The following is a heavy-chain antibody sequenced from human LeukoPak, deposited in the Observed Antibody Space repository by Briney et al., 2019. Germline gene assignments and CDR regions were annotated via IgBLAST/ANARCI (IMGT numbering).Heavy chain of an antibody. J-gene: IGHJ4*02. CDR3: AKAGWSMVRFDY. D-gene: IGHD6-19*01. Sequence: PGGSLRLSCAASGFTFSSYAMTWVRQAPGKGLEWVSAISGSGGSTYYADSVKGRFTISRDNSKNTLYLQMNSLRAEDTAVYYCAKAGWSMVRFDYWGQGTLVTVSS. CDR2: ISGSGGST. CDR1: GFTFSSYA. V-gene: IGHV3-23*01.